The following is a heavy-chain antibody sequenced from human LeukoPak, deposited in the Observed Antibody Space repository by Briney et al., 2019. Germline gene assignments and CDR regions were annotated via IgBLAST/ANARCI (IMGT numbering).Heavy chain of an antibody. D-gene: IGHD6-6*01. CDR2: MYYSGST. J-gene: IGHJ4*02. CDR1: GGSISSYY. CDR3: ARDEKYTFDY. Sequence: SETLSLTCTVSGGSISSYYWSWIRQPPGKGLEWIGYMYYSGSTNYNPSLKSRVTISVDTSKNQFSLKLSSVTAADTAVYYCARDEKYTFDYWGQGTLVTVSS. V-gene: IGHV4-59*12.